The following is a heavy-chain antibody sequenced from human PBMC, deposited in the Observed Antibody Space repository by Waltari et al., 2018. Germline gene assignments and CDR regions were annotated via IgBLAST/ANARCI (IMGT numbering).Heavy chain of an antibody. CDR1: GGSISSNSYY. CDR3: ERERVGSSDY. V-gene: IGHV4-39*07. CDR2: LFYRGRT. D-gene: IGHD1-26*01. Sequence: QLQLQESGPGLVKPSETLSLTCTVSGGSISSNSYYWGWIRQLPGKGLGWIGSLFYRGRTYYNPSLKSRVTISVDTSKNQFSLKLSSVSAADTAVYYCERERVGSSDYWGQGTLVTVSS. J-gene: IGHJ4*02.